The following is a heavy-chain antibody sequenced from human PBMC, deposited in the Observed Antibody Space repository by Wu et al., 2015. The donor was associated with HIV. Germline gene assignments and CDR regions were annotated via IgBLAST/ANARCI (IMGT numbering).Heavy chain of an antibody. D-gene: IGHD5-18*01. J-gene: IGHJ4*02. CDR2: INPNSGGT. CDR1: GYTFTGYY. Sequence: QVQLVQSGAEVKKPGASVKVSCKASGYTFTGYYMHWVRQAPGQGLEWMGWINPNSGGTNYAQKFQGRVTMTRDTSISTAYMELSRLRSDDTAVYYCARDLGTGYSYGLLYYFDYWGQGTLVTVSS. V-gene: IGHV1-2*02. CDR3: ARDLGTGYSYGLLYYFDY.